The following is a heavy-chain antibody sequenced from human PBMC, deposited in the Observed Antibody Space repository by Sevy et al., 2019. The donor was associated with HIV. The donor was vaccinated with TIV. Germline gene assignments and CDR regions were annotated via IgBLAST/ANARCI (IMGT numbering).Heavy chain of an antibody. CDR2: IGGSGGST. J-gene: IGHJ5*02. CDR1: GFTFSSYA. CDR3: AKGGSSGWYNGFDP. V-gene: IGHV3-23*01. Sequence: GGSLRLSCAASGFTFSSYAMSWVRQAPGKGLEWVSAIGGSGGSTYYADSVKGRFTTSRDNSKNTLYLQMNSLRAEDTAVYYCAKGGSSGWYNGFDPWGQGTLVTVSS. D-gene: IGHD6-19*01.